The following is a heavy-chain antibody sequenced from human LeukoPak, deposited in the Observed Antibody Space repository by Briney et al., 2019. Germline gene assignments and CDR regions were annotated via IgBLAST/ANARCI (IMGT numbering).Heavy chain of an antibody. CDR3: AREAYTSGWYLDY. CDR1: GASVSGESISSYY. Sequence: SETLSLTCTLSGASVSGESISSYYWSWIRQPPGKGLEWIGSIYYSGSTNYNPSLKSRVTFSVDMSRNQFSLKVNSVTAADTAVYYCAREAYTSGWYLDYSGQGTLVIVSS. J-gene: IGHJ4*02. CDR2: IYYSGST. D-gene: IGHD6-19*01. V-gene: IGHV4-61*01.